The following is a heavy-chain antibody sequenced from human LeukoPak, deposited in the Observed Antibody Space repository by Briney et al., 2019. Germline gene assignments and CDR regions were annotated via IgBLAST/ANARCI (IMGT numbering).Heavy chain of an antibody. V-gene: IGHV1-2*02. CDR2: INPNSGGT. CDR1: GYTFTGYY. CDR3: ATDGSGWYGHMDV. Sequence: GASVKVSCKASGYTFTGYYMHWVRQAPGQGLEWMGWINPNSGGTNYAQKFQGRVTMTEDTSTDTAYMELSSLRSEDTAVYYCATDGSGWYGHMDVWGQGTTVTVSS. J-gene: IGHJ6*02. D-gene: IGHD6-19*01.